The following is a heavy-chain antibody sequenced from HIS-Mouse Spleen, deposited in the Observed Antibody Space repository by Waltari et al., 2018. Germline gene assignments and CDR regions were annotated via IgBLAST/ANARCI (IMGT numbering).Heavy chain of an antibody. CDR1: GYTSTGYY. CDR2: INPTSGGT. CDR3: ARVGLGIAFDI. Sequence: QVQLVQSGAEVQKPGASVKVSCKASGYTSTGYYMHWVRQAPAQGLEWMGWINPTSGGTNYAQKFQGRVTMTRDTSISTAYMELSRLRSDDTAVYYCARVGLGIAFDIWGQGTMVTVSS. D-gene: IGHD7-27*01. V-gene: IGHV1-2*02. J-gene: IGHJ3*02.